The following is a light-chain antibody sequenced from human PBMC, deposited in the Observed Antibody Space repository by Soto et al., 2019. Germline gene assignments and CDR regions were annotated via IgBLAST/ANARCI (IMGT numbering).Light chain of an antibody. CDR2: GAS. CDR3: QKYNSAPLT. CDR1: QSIDSN. V-gene: IGKV3D-15*01. Sequence: EIVMTQSPATLSVSPGDGATLSCRASQSIDSNLAWYQQKPGQTPRLLIYGASTRPTGIPARFSGSGSGTEFTLTISSPQSEDFAVYYCQKYNSAPLTFGGGTKVEIK. J-gene: IGKJ4*01.